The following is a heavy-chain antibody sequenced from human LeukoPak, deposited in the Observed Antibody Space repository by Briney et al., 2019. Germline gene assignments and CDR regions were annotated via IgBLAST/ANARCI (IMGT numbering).Heavy chain of an antibody. V-gene: IGHV4-39*07. J-gene: IGHJ2*01. D-gene: IGHD1-26*01. CDR3: ASYSGRTGGHWYFDL. Sequence: SETLSLTCTVSGGSISSSSYYWGWIRQPPGKGLEWIGSIYYSGSTYYNPSLKSRVTISVDTSKNQFSLKLSSVTAADTAVYYCASYSGRTGGHWYFDLWGRGTLVTVSS. CDR1: GGSISSSSYY. CDR2: IYYSGST.